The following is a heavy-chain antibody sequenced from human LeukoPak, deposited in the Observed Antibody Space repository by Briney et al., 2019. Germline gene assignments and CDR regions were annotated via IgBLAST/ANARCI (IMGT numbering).Heavy chain of an antibody. Sequence: GASVKVSCKASGYTFTSYYMHWVRQAPGQGLEWMGIINPSGGSTSYAQKFQGRVTMTRDMSTSTVYMELSSLRSEDTAVYYCARGGRATGYYYYYYYMDVWGKGTTVTISS. CDR2: INPSGGST. J-gene: IGHJ6*03. CDR1: GYTFTSYY. CDR3: ARGGRATGYYYYYYYMDV. V-gene: IGHV1-46*01. D-gene: IGHD1-1*01.